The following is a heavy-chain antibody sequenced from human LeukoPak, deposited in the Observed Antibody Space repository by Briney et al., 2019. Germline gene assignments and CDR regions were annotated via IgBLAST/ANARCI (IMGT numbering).Heavy chain of an antibody. J-gene: IGHJ4*02. CDR1: GGSIRSYY. D-gene: IGHD6-13*01. V-gene: IGHV4-59*01. CDR2: IYYSGST. Sequence: PSETLSLTCTVSGGSIRSYYWSWIRQPPGKGLEWIGYIYYSGSTNYNPSLKSRVTISVDTSKNQFSLKLSSVTAADTAVYYCAREGKQQRFLDYWGQGTLVTVSS. CDR3: AREGKQQRFLDY.